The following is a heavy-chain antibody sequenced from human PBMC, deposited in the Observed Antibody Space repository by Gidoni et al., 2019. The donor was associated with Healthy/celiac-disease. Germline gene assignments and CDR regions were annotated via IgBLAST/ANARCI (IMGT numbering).Heavy chain of an antibody. Sequence: QVQLQEAGPGLVKPAETLYLTCTVSGGSISSYYWSWIRQPPGKGLEWIGYIYYSGSTNYNPSLKSRVTISVDTSKNQFSLKLSSVTAADPAVYYCARHGTSGYDFNTDAFDIGGQGTMVTVSS. CDR3: ARHGTSGYDFNTDAFDI. D-gene: IGHD5-12*01. CDR1: GGSISSYY. J-gene: IGHJ3*02. V-gene: IGHV4-59*08. CDR2: IYYSGST.